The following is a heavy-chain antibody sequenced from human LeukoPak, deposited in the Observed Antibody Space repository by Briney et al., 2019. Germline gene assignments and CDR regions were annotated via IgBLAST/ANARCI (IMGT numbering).Heavy chain of an antibody. Sequence: PSETLSLTCNVSGGSICSYYWSWIRQPPGKGLEWIGSIYHSGSTYYNPSLKRRVTVSVDTSKNQFSLKLSSVTAADTAVYYCARQYCSGGSCYYYYYMDVWGKGTTVTVSS. J-gene: IGHJ6*03. CDR3: ARQYCSGGSCYYYYYMDV. CDR2: IYHSGST. V-gene: IGHV4-59*08. CDR1: GGSICSYY. D-gene: IGHD2-15*01.